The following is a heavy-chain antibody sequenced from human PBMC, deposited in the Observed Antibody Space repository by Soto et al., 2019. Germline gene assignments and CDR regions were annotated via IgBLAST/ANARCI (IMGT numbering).Heavy chain of an antibody. D-gene: IGHD3-10*01. CDR1: GGSISTYY. CDR2: IFYSGNT. Sequence: PSETLSLTCTVSGGSISTYYWSWIRQPPGKGLEWIGYIFYSGNTNYNPSLKNRVTIAVDTSKNQFSLKLSSVTAADTAVYYCARVWGGAFDIWGQGTMVT. CDR3: ARVWGGAFDI. J-gene: IGHJ3*02. V-gene: IGHV4-59*01.